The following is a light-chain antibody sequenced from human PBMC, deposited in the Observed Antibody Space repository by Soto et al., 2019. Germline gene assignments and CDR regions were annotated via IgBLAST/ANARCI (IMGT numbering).Light chain of an antibody. CDR1: QRVSSY. Sequence: EIVFTQSPATLSLSPGQRATLSCRASQRVSSYLGWYQHKLGRASRILIYDESNRATAIPAGCSGGGSGTDFTLTIISLVPEDFAVYYCRKRSKWRRITFGQGTRLEIK. CDR2: DES. V-gene: IGKV3-11*01. J-gene: IGKJ5*01. CDR3: RKRSKWRRIT.